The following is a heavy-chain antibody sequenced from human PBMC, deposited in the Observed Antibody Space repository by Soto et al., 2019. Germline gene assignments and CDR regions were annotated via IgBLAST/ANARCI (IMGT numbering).Heavy chain of an antibody. J-gene: IGHJ6*02. V-gene: IGHV3-23*01. Sequence: GGSLRLCCAASGFTFSSCAMGWVRQAPGKGLEWVSDIIDSGGSTYYADAVKGRFTISRDNSKSTLYLQMNSLRAEDTALYYCAKGRSYYYYYGVDVWGQGTPVTVSS. CDR1: GFTFSSCA. CDR2: IIDSGGST. CDR3: AKGRSYYYYYGVDV.